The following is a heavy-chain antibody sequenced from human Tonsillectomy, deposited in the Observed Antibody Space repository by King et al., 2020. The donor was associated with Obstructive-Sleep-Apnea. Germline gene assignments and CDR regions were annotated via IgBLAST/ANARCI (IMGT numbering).Heavy chain of an antibody. Sequence: QLQESGPGLVKPSETLSLTCTVSGGSISSYYWSWIRQPPGKGLEWIGYVYYSGSTNYIPSLKSRVTISVDTSKKQFSLKLSSVTAADTAVYYCAISVDTAMVFDYWGQGTLVTVSS. J-gene: IGHJ4*02. CDR1: GGSISSYY. CDR2: VYYSGST. CDR3: AISVDTAMVFDY. D-gene: IGHD5-18*01. V-gene: IGHV4-59*08.